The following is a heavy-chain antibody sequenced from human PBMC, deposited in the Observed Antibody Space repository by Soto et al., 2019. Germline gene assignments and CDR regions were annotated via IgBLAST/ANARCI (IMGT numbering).Heavy chain of an antibody. D-gene: IGHD3-22*01. Sequence: GGSLRLSCAASGFTFSTYAMSWVRQAPGKGLGWVSAISTNGGSTHYADSVKGRFTISRDNSKNTQYLQMSSLRADDTAVYYSVKGEYYYDSSGYYPFDYWGQGTLVTVSS. CDR3: VKGEYYYDSSGYYPFDY. CDR1: GFTFSTYA. V-gene: IGHV3-64D*06. CDR2: ISTNGGST. J-gene: IGHJ4*02.